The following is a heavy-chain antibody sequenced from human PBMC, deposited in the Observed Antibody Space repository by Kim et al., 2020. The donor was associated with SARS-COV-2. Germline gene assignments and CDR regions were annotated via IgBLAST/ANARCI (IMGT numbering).Heavy chain of an antibody. V-gene: IGHV1-18*04. CDR1: GYTFTSYG. CDR3: ARVRSDIVVVVAATGDAFDI. Sequence: ASVKVSCKASGYTFTSYGISWVRRAPGQGLEWMGWISAYNGNTNYAQKLQGRVTMTTDTSTSTAYMELRSLRSDDTAVYYCARVRSDIVVVVAATGDAFDIWGQGTMVTVSS. D-gene: IGHD2-15*01. J-gene: IGHJ3*02. CDR2: ISAYNGNT.